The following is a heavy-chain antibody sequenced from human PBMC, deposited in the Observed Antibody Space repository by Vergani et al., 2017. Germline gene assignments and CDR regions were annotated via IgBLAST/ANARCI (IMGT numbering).Heavy chain of an antibody. J-gene: IGHJ3*02. CDR2: TRNKANSYTT. CDR3: ARLGYCSSTTCRQAFDI. Sequence: ELQLVESGGGLVQPGGSLRLSCAASGSTVSGNYMTWVRQAPGKGLEWVGRTRNKANSYTTEYAASVKGRFTISRDDSKNSLYLQMNSLKIEDTAVYYCARLGYCSSTTCRQAFDIWGQGTMVTVSS. D-gene: IGHD2-2*01. CDR1: GSTVSGNY. V-gene: IGHV3-72*01.